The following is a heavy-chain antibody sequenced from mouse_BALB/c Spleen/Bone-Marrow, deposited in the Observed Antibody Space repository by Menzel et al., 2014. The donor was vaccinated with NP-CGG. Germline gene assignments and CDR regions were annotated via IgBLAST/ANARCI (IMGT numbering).Heavy chain of an antibody. CDR3: ARNGNYPAWFAY. Sequence: VQLVESGAELMKPGASVKISCKATGYTFSSYWIEWVKQRPGHGLEWIGEILPGSGSTNYNEKFKGKATFTADTSSNTVYMQLSSLPSEDSAVYYCARNGNYPAWFAYWGQGTLVTVSA. CDR2: ILPGSGST. V-gene: IGHV1-9*01. J-gene: IGHJ3*01. CDR1: GYTFSSYW. D-gene: IGHD2-1*01.